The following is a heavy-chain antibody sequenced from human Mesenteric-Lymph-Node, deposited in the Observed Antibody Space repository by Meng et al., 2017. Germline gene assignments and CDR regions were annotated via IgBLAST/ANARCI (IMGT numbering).Heavy chain of an antibody. D-gene: IGHD4-23*01. J-gene: IGHJ6*02. CDR1: VWSFSSYY. CDR2: INHSGST. V-gene: IGHV4-34*01. Sequence: GSLRLSCAVYVWSFSSYYWSWVRQPPGKGLEWIGEINHSGSTNYNPSLKSRVTISVDTSKNQFSLKLSSVTAADTTVYYCATAYYGCTPYYYYYGMDVWGQGTTVTVSS. CDR3: ATAYYGCTPYYYYYGMDV.